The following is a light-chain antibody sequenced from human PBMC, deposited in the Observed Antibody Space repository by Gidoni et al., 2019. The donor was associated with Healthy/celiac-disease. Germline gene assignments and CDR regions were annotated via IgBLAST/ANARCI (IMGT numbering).Light chain of an antibody. CDR1: QSISSY. J-gene: IGKJ1*01. CDR3: QQSYSTPRT. CDR2: AAS. Sequence: DIQMTQSTSSLSASVGERVTITCRASQSISSYLNLYQQKPVKAPKLLIYAASSLQSGVPSRFSGSGSGTDFTLTISSLQPEDFATYYCQQSYSTPRTFGQGTKLEIK. V-gene: IGKV1-39*01.